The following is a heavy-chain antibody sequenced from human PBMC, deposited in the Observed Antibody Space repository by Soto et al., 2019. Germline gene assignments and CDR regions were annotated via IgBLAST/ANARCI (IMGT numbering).Heavy chain of an antibody. CDR1: GYTFTSYS. CDR3: AREXSYHDFDY. J-gene: IGHJ4*02. Sequence: ASVKVSCKASGYTFTSYSIAWALQAPGQGHAWMRWISGYNGYTNYAQQFQGRVTLTTDTSTSTAYLEVMTLRSEDTAVYYCAREXSYHDFDYWGLXSLVTVSS. D-gene: IGHD3-22*01. V-gene: IGHV1-18*01. CDR2: ISGYNGYT.